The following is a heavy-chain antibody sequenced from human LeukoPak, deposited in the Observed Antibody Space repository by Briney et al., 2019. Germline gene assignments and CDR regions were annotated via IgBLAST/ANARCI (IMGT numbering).Heavy chain of an antibody. Sequence: SETLSLTCTVSGGSISPISSSTYYWGWIRQAQGKGLEWIGSLFYGENTHYNPFLKSRATLSVDASNNQFSLKLTSVTAADAAVYFCARQLPTAAADTRGYFDYWGQGTVVTVSS. J-gene: IGHJ4*02. V-gene: IGHV4-39*01. CDR3: ARQLPTAAADTRGYFDY. CDR2: LFYGENT. CDR1: GGSISPISSSTYY. D-gene: IGHD6-25*01.